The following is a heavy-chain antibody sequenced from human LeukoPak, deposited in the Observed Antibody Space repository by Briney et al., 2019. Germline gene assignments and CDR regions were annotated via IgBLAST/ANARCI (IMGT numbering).Heavy chain of an antibody. J-gene: IGHJ4*02. CDR2: ISGSGGST. CDR3: AKVPREGYCNGGSCYVFYFDY. CDR1: GFTFSSYA. Sequence: GGPLRLSCAASGFTFSSYAMSWVRQAPRKGLEWVSAISGSGGSTYYADSVKGRFTISRDNSKNTLYLQMNSLRAEDTAVYYCAKVPREGYCNGGSCYVFYFDYWGPGTLVTVSS. V-gene: IGHV3-23*01. D-gene: IGHD2-15*01.